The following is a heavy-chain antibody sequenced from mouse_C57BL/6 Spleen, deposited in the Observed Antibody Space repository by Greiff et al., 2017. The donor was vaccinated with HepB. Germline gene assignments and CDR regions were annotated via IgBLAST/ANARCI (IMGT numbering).Heavy chain of an antibody. J-gene: IGHJ4*01. D-gene: IGHD2-1*01. Sequence: EVQLVESGGGLVKPGGSLKLSCAASGFTFSDYGMHWVRQAPEKGLEWVAYISSGSSTIYYADTVKGRFTISRDNAKTTLFLQMTSLRSEDTAMYYCARRYGNYYAMDYWGQGTSVTVSS. CDR2: ISSGSSTI. CDR3: ARRYGNYYAMDY. CDR1: GFTFSDYG. V-gene: IGHV5-17*01.